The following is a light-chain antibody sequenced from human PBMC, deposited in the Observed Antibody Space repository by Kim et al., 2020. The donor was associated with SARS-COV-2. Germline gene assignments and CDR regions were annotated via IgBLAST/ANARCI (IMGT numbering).Light chain of an antibody. J-gene: IGKJ4*01. CDR2: DAS. V-gene: IGKV3-11*01. CDR1: QSVSSY. CDR3: QQRSNWLT. Sequence: PWSPGERATLSCRASQSVSSYLAWYQQKPGQAPRLLIYDASNRATGIPARFSGSGSGTDFTLTISSLEPEDFAVYYRQQRSNWLTFGGGTKVDIK.